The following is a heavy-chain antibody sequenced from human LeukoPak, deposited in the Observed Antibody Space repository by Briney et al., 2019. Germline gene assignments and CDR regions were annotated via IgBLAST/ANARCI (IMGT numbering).Heavy chain of an antibody. Sequence: PGGSLRLSCAASGFSLSTCEMNWLRLAPGKGLEWVSFISSSAHIIYYAASVKGRFTISRDNAKNSLNLQMNSLRAEDTAVYYCARGGNTGYNYNAFDMWGQGTMVTVSA. V-gene: IGHV3-48*03. D-gene: IGHD3-22*01. CDR2: ISSSAHII. CDR1: GFSLSTCE. J-gene: IGHJ3*02. CDR3: ARGGNTGYNYNAFDM.